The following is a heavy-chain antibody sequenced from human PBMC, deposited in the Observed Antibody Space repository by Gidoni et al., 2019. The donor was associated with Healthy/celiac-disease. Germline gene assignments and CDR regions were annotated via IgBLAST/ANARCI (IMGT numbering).Heavy chain of an antibody. CDR1: GFTFSSYA. D-gene: IGHD6-13*01. Sequence: QVQLVESGGGVVQPGRSLRLSCAASGFTFSSYAMHWVRQAPGKGLEWVAVISYDGSNKYYADSVKGRFTISRDNSKNTLYLQMNSLRAEDTAVYYCARAYGQQIEFVYWGQGTLVTVSS. CDR2: ISYDGSNK. J-gene: IGHJ4*02. CDR3: ARAYGQQIEFVY. V-gene: IGHV3-30-3*01.